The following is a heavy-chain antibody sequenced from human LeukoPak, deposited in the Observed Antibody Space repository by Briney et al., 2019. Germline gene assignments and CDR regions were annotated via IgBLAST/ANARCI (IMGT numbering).Heavy chain of an antibody. D-gene: IGHD6-19*01. CDR2: IRSNAYGGTT. Sequence: GGSLRLSCTASGFTFGDYAMSWFRQAPGKGPEWVGFIRSNAYGGTTEYAASVKGRFTISRDDSKGIAYLQVNSLKTEDTAVYYCTRDTGDSSGWYYFDYWGQGTLVTVSS. CDR3: TRDTGDSSGWYYFDY. CDR1: GFTFGDYA. J-gene: IGHJ4*02. V-gene: IGHV3-49*03.